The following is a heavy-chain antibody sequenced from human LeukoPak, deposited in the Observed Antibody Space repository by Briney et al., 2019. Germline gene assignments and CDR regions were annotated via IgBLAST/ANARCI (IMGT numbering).Heavy chain of an antibody. CDR2: VNHSGYA. J-gene: IGHJ4*02. Sequence: SETLSLTCAVSGTSFSSYYWSWIRQPPGKGLEWIGEVNHSGYANDNPSLKSRVTISVDTSKNQFSLRLRSVTAADTAVYFCARMTTGHDFWGQGTLVTVSS. D-gene: IGHD4-17*01. V-gene: IGHV4-34*01. CDR3: ARMTTGHDF. CDR1: GTSFSSYY.